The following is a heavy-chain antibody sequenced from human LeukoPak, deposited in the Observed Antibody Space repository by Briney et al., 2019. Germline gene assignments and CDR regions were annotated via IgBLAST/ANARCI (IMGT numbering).Heavy chain of an antibody. Sequence: PGGSLRLSCAASGFTFSSYAMSWVRQAPGKGLEWVSAVTASAGNTYYADSVKGRFTISRDNSKNTLYLQVNSLRAEDTAVYYCAKGDYYGSGSTFKYGMDVWGQGTTVSVSS. V-gene: IGHV3-23*01. CDR2: VTASAGNT. D-gene: IGHD3-10*01. J-gene: IGHJ6*02. CDR3: AKGDYYGSGSTFKYGMDV. CDR1: GFTFSSYA.